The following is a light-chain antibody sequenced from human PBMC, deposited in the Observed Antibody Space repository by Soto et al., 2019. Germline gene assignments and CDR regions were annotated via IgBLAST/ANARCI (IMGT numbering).Light chain of an antibody. CDR1: QSVSSN. V-gene: IGKV3-15*01. Sequence: EIVMTQSPSTLSVSPGERATLSCRASQSVSSNLAWYQQKPGQAPRLLIYGASTRATGIPARFSGSGSGTEFTLTISSLQSEDFAVYYCQQYNNLPQTFGQGTKVDI. CDR2: GAS. CDR3: QQYNNLPQT. J-gene: IGKJ1*01.